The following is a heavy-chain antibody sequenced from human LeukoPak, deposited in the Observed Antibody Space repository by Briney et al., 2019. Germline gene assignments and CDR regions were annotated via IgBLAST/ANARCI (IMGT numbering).Heavy chain of an antibody. CDR2: INHSGST. CDR1: GGSFSGYY. V-gene: IGHV4-34*01. D-gene: IGHD6-19*01. CDR3: ARGHMAGTYYYYMDV. J-gene: IGHJ6*03. Sequence: SETLSLTCAVYGGSFSGYYWSWIRQPPGKGLEWIGEINHSGSTNYNPSLKSRVTISVDTSKNQFSLKLSSVTAADTAVYYCARGHMAGTYYYYMDVWGKGTRSPSP.